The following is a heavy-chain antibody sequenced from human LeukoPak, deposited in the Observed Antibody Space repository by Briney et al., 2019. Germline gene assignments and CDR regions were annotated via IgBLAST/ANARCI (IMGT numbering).Heavy chain of an antibody. V-gene: IGHV5-51*01. CDR1: GYSFTSYW. D-gene: IGHD3-22*01. Sequence: GGSLKISCKGSGYSFTSYWIGWVRQMPGKGLEWMGLIYPSDSDTRYSPSFQGQVTISADKSISTAYLQWSSLKASDTAMYYCARRYDSSGYYYDYWGQGTLVTVSS. J-gene: IGHJ4*02. CDR3: ARRYDSSGYYYDY. CDR2: IYPSDSDT.